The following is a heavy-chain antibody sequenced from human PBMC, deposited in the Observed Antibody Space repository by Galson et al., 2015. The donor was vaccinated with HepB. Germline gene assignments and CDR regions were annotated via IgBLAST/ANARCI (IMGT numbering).Heavy chain of an antibody. CDR2: ISYDGSNK. CDR1: GFTFSSYA. V-gene: IGHV3-30-3*01. CDR3: ARVYSGSYLGLAFDI. Sequence: SLRLSCAASGFTFSSYAMHWVRQAPGKGLEWVAVISYDGSNKYYADSVKGRFTISRDNSKNTLYLQMNSLRAEDTAVYYCARVYSGSYLGLAFDIWGQGTMVTVSS. J-gene: IGHJ3*02. D-gene: IGHD1-26*01.